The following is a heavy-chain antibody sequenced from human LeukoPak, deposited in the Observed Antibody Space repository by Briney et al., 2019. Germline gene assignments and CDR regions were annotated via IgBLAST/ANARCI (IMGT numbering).Heavy chain of an antibody. Sequence: PGEPLKISCRGFGYSFTSYWIGWVRPMPGKGLEWMGIIYPDDSDTRYSPSFQGQVIISADKSISTAYLQWSSLKASDTAIYYCARLTDYFDFWGQGTLVTVSS. CDR1: GYSFTSYW. CDR2: IYPDDSDT. CDR3: ARLTDYFDF. V-gene: IGHV5-51*01. J-gene: IGHJ4*02. D-gene: IGHD1-14*01.